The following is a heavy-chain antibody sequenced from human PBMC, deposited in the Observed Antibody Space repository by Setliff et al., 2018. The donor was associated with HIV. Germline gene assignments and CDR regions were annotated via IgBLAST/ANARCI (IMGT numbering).Heavy chain of an antibody. D-gene: IGHD6-13*01. J-gene: IGHJ4*02. CDR3: ARSPSYRSSWEYYFDY. CDR2: IYTSRGT. V-gene: IGHV4-4*09. Sequence: ASETLSLTCTVSGGSISGYHWNWLRQTPGKGLEWIGYIYTSRGTNYNHSLRTRVIISVDTSNQFSLKLSSVTAAGAAVYYCARSPSYRSSWEYYFDYWGQGTLVTVSS. CDR1: GGSISGYH.